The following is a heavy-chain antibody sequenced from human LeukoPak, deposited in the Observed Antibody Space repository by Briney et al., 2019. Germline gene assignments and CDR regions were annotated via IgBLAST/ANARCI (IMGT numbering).Heavy chain of an antibody. CDR1: GFTFSSYG. J-gene: IGHJ4*02. Sequence: GRSLRLSCAASGFTFSSYGMHWVRQAPGKGPEWVAVISYDGGNIFYADSVKGRFTISRVNSKNTLYLQMNGLRTEDTGVYYCAKGSGGWYQDYFDSWGQGTLVTVSS. CDR3: AKGSGGWYQDYFDS. CDR2: ISYDGGNI. D-gene: IGHD6-19*01. V-gene: IGHV3-30*18.